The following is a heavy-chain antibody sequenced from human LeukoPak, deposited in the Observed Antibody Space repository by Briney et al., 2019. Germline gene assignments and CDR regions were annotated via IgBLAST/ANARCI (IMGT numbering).Heavy chain of an antibody. Sequence: GGSLILSCAASGFTLSHYYMTWIRQAPGKGLEWVSVIYSGGSTYYADSVKGRFTISRDNSKNTLYLQMNSLRAEDTAVYYCARGYSYGDYWGQGTLVTVSS. D-gene: IGHD5-18*01. J-gene: IGHJ4*02. CDR2: IYSGGST. CDR1: GFTLSHYY. CDR3: ARGYSYGDY. V-gene: IGHV3-66*01.